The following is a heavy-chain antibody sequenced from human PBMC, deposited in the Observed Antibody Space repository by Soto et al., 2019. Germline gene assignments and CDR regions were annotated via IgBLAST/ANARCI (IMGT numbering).Heavy chain of an antibody. CDR1: GGTFSSYA. CDR3: ARDRQGYSSGWYPGNGMDV. D-gene: IGHD6-19*01. V-gene: IGHV1-69*13. CDR2: IIPIFGTA. J-gene: IGHJ6*02. Sequence: SVKVSFKASGGTFSSYAISWLPQAPGQGLEWMGGIIPIFGTANYAQKFQGRVTITADESTSTAYMELSSLRSEDTAVYYCARDRQGYSSGWYPGNGMDVWGQGTTVTVSS.